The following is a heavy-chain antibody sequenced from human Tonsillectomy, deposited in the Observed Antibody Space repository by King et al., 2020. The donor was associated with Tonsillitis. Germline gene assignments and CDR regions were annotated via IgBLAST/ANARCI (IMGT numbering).Heavy chain of an antibody. CDR1: RGSISGTSYY. CDR3: ARLRSYGEDYMDV. D-gene: IGHD1-26*01. V-gene: IGHV4-39*01. Sequence: QLPESGPGLVKPSETLSLTCTVSRGSISGTSYYWGWIRQPPGKGLEWIGSVYYSGSTYYSPSLKSRVTISVDTSKKQFSLKLSSVTAADTAVYYCARLRSYGEDYMDVWGKGTTVTVS. CDR2: VYYSGST. J-gene: IGHJ6*03.